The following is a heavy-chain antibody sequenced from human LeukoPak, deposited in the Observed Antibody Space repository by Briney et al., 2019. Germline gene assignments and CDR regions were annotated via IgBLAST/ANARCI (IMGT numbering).Heavy chain of an antibody. CDR2: INPNSGGT. D-gene: IGHD6-13*01. Sequence: ASVKVSCKASGYTFTGYYMHWVRQAPGQGLEWMGWINPNSGGTNYAQKFQGRGTMTRDTSISTAYMELSRLRSDDTAVYYCARVGVAGIAAANIDYWGQGTLVTVSS. J-gene: IGHJ4*02. CDR3: ARVGVAGIAAANIDY. CDR1: GYTFTGYY. V-gene: IGHV1-2*02.